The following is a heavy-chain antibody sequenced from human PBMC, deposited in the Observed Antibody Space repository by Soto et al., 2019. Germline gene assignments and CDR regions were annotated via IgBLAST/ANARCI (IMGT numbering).Heavy chain of an antibody. CDR3: ARTRSIAARPHDDAFDI. D-gene: IGHD6-6*01. Sequence: ASVKVSCKASGYTFTSYYMHWVRQAPGQGLEWMGIINPSGGSTSYAQKFQGRVTMTRDTSTSTVYMELSSLRSEDTAGYYCARTRSIAARPHDDAFDIWGQGTMVTVSS. CDR2: INPSGGST. J-gene: IGHJ3*02. V-gene: IGHV1-46*01. CDR1: GYTFTSYY.